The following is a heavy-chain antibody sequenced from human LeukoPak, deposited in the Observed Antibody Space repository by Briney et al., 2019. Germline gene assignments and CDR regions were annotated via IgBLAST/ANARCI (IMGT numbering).Heavy chain of an antibody. V-gene: IGHV4-61*01. CDR2: IYYSGST. CDR3: ARGGPPGYYYDYYMDV. CDR1: GGSISSSSYY. Sequence: SETLSLTCTVSGGSISSSSYYWSWIRQPPGKGLEWIGYIYYSGSTNFNPSLKSRVTISVDTSKNQFSLKMSSVTAADTAVYFCARGGPPGYYYDYYMDVWGKGTTVTISS. J-gene: IGHJ6*03.